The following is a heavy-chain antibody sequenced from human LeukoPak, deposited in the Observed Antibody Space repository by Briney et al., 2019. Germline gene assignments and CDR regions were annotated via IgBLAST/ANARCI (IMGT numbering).Heavy chain of an antibody. Sequence: SETLSLTCTVSGGSISNYYWNWIRQPPGKGLEWIGYIYYSGTTNYNPSLKSRVSMSVDTSKNQFSLKLSSVTAADTAVYYCAREMLFPNAFDIWGQGTMVTVSS. CDR2: IYYSGTT. CDR1: GGSISNYY. D-gene: IGHD2-21*01. CDR3: AREMLFPNAFDI. J-gene: IGHJ3*02. V-gene: IGHV4-59*12.